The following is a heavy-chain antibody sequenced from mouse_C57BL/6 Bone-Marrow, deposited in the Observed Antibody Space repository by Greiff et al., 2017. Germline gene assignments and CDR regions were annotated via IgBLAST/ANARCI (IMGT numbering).Heavy chain of an antibody. CDR2: ISNGGGST. CDR1: GFTFSDYY. V-gene: IGHV5-12*01. Sequence: EVKVVESGGGLVQPGGSLKLSCAASGFTFSDYYMYWVRQTPEKRLEWVAYISNGGGSTYYPDTVKGRFTISRDNAKNTLYLQMSRLKSEDTAMYYCARQPSEYYGSSYQDSMDYWGQGTSVTVSS. D-gene: IGHD1-1*01. CDR3: ARQPSEYYGSSYQDSMDY. J-gene: IGHJ4*01.